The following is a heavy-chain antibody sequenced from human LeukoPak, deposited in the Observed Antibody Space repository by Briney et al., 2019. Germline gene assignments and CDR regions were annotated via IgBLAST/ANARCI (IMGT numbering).Heavy chain of an antibody. V-gene: IGHV1-69*13. J-gene: IGHJ4*02. CDR3: AGSSGYYLGFDY. CDR2: IIPIFGTA. CDR1: GGTFSSYA. D-gene: IGHD3-22*01. Sequence: ASVKVSCKASGGTFSSYAISWVRQAPGQGLEWVGGIIPIFGTANYAQTFQGRVTITADEYTSTAYMELSSLTSEDTAVYYCAGSSGYYLGFDYWGQGTLVTVSS.